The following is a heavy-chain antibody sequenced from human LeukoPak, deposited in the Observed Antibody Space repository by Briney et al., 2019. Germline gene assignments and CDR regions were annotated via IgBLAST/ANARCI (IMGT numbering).Heavy chain of an antibody. CDR2: INPNSGGT. CDR1: GYTFTGYY. D-gene: IGHD3-10*01. V-gene: IGHV1-2*06. Sequence: GASVKVSCKASGYTFTGYYIHWVRQAPGQGLEWMGRINPNSGGTNYAQKFQSRVTMTRDTSISTACMELSRLRSDDTAVYYCARSLLLWFGEDWGQGTLVTVSS. J-gene: IGHJ4*02. CDR3: ARSLLLWFGED.